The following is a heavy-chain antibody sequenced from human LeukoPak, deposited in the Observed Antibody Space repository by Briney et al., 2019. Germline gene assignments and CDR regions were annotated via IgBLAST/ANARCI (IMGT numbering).Heavy chain of an antibody. CDR2: IIPILGIA. V-gene: IGHV1-69*04. Sequence: SVKVSFTASGGTFSSYAISWVRQAPGQGREWMGRIIPILGIANYAQKFQGRVTITADKSTSTAYMELSSLRSEDTAVYYCARQYYYDSSGSEGNWGQGTLVTVSS. CDR1: GGTFSSYA. J-gene: IGHJ4*02. CDR3: ARQYYYDSSGSEGN. D-gene: IGHD3-22*01.